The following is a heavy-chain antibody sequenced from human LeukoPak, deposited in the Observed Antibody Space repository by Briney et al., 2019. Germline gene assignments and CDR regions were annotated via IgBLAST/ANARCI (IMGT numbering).Heavy chain of an antibody. Sequence: EASVKVSCKASGYTFTNFGISWVRQAPGQGLEWLGWIATYNGNTNYAQKVQDRVTMTTDTSTSTAYMELRSLTSDDTAVYYCARRDCSSSSCHYYYYYMDVWGQGTTVTVSS. V-gene: IGHV1-18*01. CDR1: GYTFTNFG. J-gene: IGHJ6*02. CDR3: ARRDCSSSSCHYYYYYMDV. CDR2: IATYNGNT. D-gene: IGHD2-2*01.